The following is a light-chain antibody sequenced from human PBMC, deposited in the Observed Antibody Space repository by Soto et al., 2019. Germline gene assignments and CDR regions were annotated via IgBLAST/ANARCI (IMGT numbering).Light chain of an antibody. CDR2: EVK. CDR3: TSYTSSNTIE. Sequence: QSALTQPASVSGSPGQSITISCTGSTSDIGGYNFVSWYQHQPGKAPKLVIYEVKNRPSGVSHRFSASKSGNTASLTISGLQAEDEGDYYCTSYTSSNTIEFGGGNKLTVL. CDR1: TSDIGGYNF. J-gene: IGLJ2*01. V-gene: IGLV2-14*01.